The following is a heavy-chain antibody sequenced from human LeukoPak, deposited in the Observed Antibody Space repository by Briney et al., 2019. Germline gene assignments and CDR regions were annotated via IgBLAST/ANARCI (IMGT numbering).Heavy chain of an antibody. CDR2: VNPDSGDT. CDR3: AREHPAGNHPRDPYPFDH. V-gene: IGHV1-2*02. Sequence: ASVKVSCEASGYTFTAYFIHWVRKAPGQGLEWMGWVNPDSGDTNYAQTFQGRVTVTRDTSISTAYVELSRLRSDDTAVYYCAREHPAGNHPRDPYPFDHWGQGTLVTVSS. J-gene: IGHJ4*02. CDR1: GYTFTAYF.